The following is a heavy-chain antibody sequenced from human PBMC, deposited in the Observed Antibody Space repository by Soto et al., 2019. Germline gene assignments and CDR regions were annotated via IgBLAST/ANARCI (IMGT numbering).Heavy chain of an antibody. D-gene: IGHD6-19*01. V-gene: IGHV3-23*01. Sequence: ELPLLESGGGLVQPGGSLRLSCAASGFSFSNYAMNWVRQAPGKGLEWVSAMTSSVGDTYYADSVKGRFTISRDTSKNALHLPRNTPRFEDTAVYSSAKALPVAVTPYFNMEVWCQGTGVTVPS. CDR3: AKALPVAVTPYFNMEV. J-gene: IGHJ6*02. CDR2: MTSSVGDT. CDR1: GFSFSNYA.